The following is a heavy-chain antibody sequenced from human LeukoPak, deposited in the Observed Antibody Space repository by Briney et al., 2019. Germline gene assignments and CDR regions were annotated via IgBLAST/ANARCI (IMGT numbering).Heavy chain of an antibody. CDR3: AKDRVRGVKGNYDAFDI. Sequence: PGGSLRLSCAASGFTFDDYDMHWVRQAPGKGLEWVSGISWNSDNIDYADSVKGRFIISRDNAKNSLYLQMNSLRAEDTALYYCAKDRVRGVKGNYDAFDIWGQGTLVTVSS. J-gene: IGHJ3*02. D-gene: IGHD3-10*01. CDR1: GFTFDDYD. V-gene: IGHV3-9*01. CDR2: ISWNSDNI.